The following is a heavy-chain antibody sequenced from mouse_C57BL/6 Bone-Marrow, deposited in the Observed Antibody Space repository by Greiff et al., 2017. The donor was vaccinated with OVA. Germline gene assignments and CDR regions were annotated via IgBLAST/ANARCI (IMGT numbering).Heavy chain of an antibody. Sequence: DVHLVESGGGLVQPGGSLSLSCAASGFPFTDYYMSWVRQPPGKALEWLGFIRNKANGYTTEYSAAVKGRFTISRDNSQSILYLQMNALRAEESATYYYAGYRETEAMEYGSQGTSVTVSS. CDR3: AGYRETEAMEY. J-gene: IGHJ4*01. CDR2: IRNKANGYTT. CDR1: GFPFTDYY. V-gene: IGHV7-3*01.